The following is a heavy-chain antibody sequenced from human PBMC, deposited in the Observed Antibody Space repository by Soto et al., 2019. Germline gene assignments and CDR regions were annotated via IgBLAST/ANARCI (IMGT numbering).Heavy chain of an antibody. CDR2: ISAYNGDT. D-gene: IGHD3-22*01. CDR3: AREWSRDYDKSGPIWFY. V-gene: IGHV1-18*04. Sequence: ASVKVSCKASGYTFRSYGISWVRQAPGQGLEWVGWISAYNGDTHYAPKFQDRITLTTETSTDTAYMELRGLRLDDTAVYYCAREWSRDYDKSGPIWFYWGQGSLVTVSS. J-gene: IGHJ4*02. CDR1: GYTFRSYG.